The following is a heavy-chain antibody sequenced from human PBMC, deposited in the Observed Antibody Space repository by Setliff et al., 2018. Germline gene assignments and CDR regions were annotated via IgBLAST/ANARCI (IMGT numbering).Heavy chain of an antibody. J-gene: IGHJ3*02. CDR3: ARDQTPYNWGFNNAFDI. CDR1: GFTFSSYS. D-gene: IGHD7-27*01. V-gene: IGHV3-48*01. CDR2: ISSSSITI. Sequence: GGSLRLSCAASGFTFSSYSMNWVRQAPGKGLEWVSYISSSSITIYYADSVKGRFTISRDNAKNSLYLQMNSLRAEDTAVYYCARDQTPYNWGFNNAFDIWGQGTMVTVSS.